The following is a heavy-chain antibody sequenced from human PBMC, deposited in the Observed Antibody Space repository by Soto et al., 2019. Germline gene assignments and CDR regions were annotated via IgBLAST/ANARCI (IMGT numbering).Heavy chain of an antibody. CDR3: ARDREVGATEFFASSGRDV. CDR1: GYTFTGYY. V-gene: IGHV1-2*04. CDR2: INPNSGGT. Sequence: ASVKVSCKASGYTFTGYYMHWVRQAPGQGLEWMGWINPNSGGTNYAQKFQGWVTMTRDTSISTAYMELSRLRPDDTAVYYCARDREVGATEFFASSGRDVWGKGTRVTVSS. J-gene: IGHJ6*04. D-gene: IGHD1-26*01.